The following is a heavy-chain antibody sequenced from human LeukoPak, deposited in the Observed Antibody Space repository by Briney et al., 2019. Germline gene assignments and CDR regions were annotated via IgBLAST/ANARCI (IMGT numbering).Heavy chain of an antibody. J-gene: IGHJ4*02. V-gene: IGHV1-69*13. CDR3: ARSPSLGQPNYYFDY. CDR1: GGTFISYA. Sequence: SVTVSCKASGGTFISYAISWVQQAPGQGLEWMGGIIPIFGTANYAQKFQGRVTITADESTSTAYMELSSLRSEDTAVYYCARSPSLGQPNYYFDYWGQGTLVTVSS. CDR2: IIPIFGTA. D-gene: IGHD7-27*01.